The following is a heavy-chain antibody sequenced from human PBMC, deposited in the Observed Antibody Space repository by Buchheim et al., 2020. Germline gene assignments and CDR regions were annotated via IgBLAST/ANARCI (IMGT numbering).Heavy chain of an antibody. J-gene: IGHJ6*02. V-gene: IGHV3-30-3*01. Sequence: QVQLVESGGGVVQPGRSLRLSCAASGFTFSSYAMHWVRQAPGKGLEWVAVISYDGSNKYYADPVKGRFTISRDNSKNTLYLQMNSLRAEDTAVYYCARGDPSRFGGYYGMDVWGQGTT. D-gene: IGHD3-10*01. CDR1: GFTFSSYA. CDR3: ARGDPSRFGGYYGMDV. CDR2: ISYDGSNK.